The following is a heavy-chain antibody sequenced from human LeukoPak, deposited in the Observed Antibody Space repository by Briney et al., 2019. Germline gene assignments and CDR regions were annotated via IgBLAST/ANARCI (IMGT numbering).Heavy chain of an antibody. V-gene: IGHV3-23*01. CDR3: AKDFGYYYDSSGYYYFDY. CDR2: ISGSGGST. CDR1: GFTFSSYA. J-gene: IGHJ4*02. Sequence: GGSLRLPCAASGFTFSSYAMSWVRQAPGKGLEWVSAISGSGGSTYYADSVKGRFTISRDNSKNTLYLQMNSLRAEDTAVYYCAKDFGYYYDSSGYYYFDYWGQGTLVTVSS. D-gene: IGHD3-22*01.